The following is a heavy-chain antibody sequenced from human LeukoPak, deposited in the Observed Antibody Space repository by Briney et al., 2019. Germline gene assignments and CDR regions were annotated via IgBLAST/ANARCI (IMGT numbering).Heavy chain of an antibody. Sequence: SETLSLTCTVSGGSISSSSYYWGWIRQPPGKGLEWIGSTYYSGSTYYNPSLKSRVTISVDTSKNHFSLKLRSVTAADTAVYYCAKHGELLSWFDPWGQGTQVTVSS. CDR3: AKHGELLSWFDP. V-gene: IGHV4-39*01. CDR1: GGSISSSSYY. J-gene: IGHJ5*02. CDR2: TYYSGST. D-gene: IGHD1-26*01.